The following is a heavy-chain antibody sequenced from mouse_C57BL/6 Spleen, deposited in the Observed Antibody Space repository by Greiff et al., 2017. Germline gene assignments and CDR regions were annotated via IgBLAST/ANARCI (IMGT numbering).Heavy chain of an antibody. D-gene: IGHD1-1*01. V-gene: IGHV1-50*01. CDR1: GYTFTSYW. CDR2: IDPSDSYT. CDR3: ARGGTTVVARGYFEV. J-gene: IGHJ1*03. Sequence: QVQLQQPGAELVKPGASVKLSCKASGYTFTSYWMQWVKQRPGQGLEWIGEIDPSDSYTNYNQKFKGKATLTVDTSSSTAYMQLSSLTSEDSAVYYCARGGTTVVARGYFEVWGTGTTVTVSS.